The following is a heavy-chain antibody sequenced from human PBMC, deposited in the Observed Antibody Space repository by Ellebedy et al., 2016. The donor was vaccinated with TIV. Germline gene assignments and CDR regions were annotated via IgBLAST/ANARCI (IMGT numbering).Heavy chain of an antibody. J-gene: IGHJ4*02. Sequence: ASVKVSXXASGYTFTGYYMHWVRQAPGQGLEWMGWINPKSGGTKNAQKFQGWVTMTRDTSISTAYMELSRLRSDDTAVYYCAREAVVDEGSTALYYFHDWGQGTLVTVSS. V-gene: IGHV1-2*04. CDR3: AREAVVDEGSTALYYFHD. D-gene: IGHD6-19*01. CDR1: GYTFTGYY. CDR2: INPKSGGT.